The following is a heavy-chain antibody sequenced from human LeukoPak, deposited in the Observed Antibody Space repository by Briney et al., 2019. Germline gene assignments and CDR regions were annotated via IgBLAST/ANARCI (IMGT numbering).Heavy chain of an antibody. V-gene: IGHV3-74*01. CDR2: LDTDGSDT. J-gene: IGHJ4*02. D-gene: IGHD2-2*01. Sequence: GGSLRLSCAASGFTFSNYWMHCVRRDPGAEVVGLSRLDTDGSDTSYADSVKGRFTISLDNAENTLYLQMNNLRAEDTPMYYCAKDRYPAAREFDCWGQGTLVTVSS. CDR3: AKDRYPAAREFDC. CDR1: GFTFSNYW.